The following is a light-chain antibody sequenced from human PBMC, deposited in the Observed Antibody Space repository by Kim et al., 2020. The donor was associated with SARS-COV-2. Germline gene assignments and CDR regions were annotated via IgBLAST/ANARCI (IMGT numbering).Light chain of an antibody. Sequence: ASVGDRVTITCRASQGIRTYVNWYQQRPGKAPKLVIYSASRLQIGVPSRFSGSGSGTDFTLTINSLQAEDVATYYCQQSYVTSWTFGQGTKVDIK. J-gene: IGKJ1*01. V-gene: IGKV1-39*01. CDR3: QQSYVTSWT. CDR1: QGIRTY. CDR2: SAS.